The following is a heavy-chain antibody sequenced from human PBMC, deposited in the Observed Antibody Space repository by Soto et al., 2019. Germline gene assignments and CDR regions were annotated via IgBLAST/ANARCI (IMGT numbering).Heavy chain of an antibody. CDR3: VRGSARWFDP. CDR1: GFTFNGYG. Sequence: QVQLVESGGGVVQPGRSLRLSCAASGFTFNGYGMHWVRQAPGKGLEWVAVIWYDASNEYYADSVKGRFTISRDNSKNMVYLQMNSLRVEDTAVYYCVRGSARWFDPWGQGNLVTVSS. V-gene: IGHV3-33*01. CDR2: IWYDASNE. J-gene: IGHJ5*02.